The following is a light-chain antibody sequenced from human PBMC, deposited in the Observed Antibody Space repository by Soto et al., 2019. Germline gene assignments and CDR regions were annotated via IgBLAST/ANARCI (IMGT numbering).Light chain of an antibody. J-gene: IGLJ2*01. V-gene: IGLV2-14*03. Sequence: QSVLTQPASVSGSPGQSITISCTGTSSDVDGYNYVSWYQQHPGKAPKLMIYDVSYRPSGVSNRFSGSKSGNTASLTISGLQAEDEADYYCSSYASSSSLRVFGGGTQLTVL. CDR3: SSYASSSSLRV. CDR2: DVS. CDR1: SSDVDGYNY.